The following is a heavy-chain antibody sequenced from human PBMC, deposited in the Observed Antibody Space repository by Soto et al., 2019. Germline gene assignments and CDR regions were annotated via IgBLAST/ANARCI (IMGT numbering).Heavy chain of an antibody. CDR3: ARDRDYYDRTLDY. Sequence: GGSLRLSCAASGFTFSSYAMHWVRQAPGKGLEWVAVISYDGSSKYYADSVKGRFTISRDNSKNTLYLQMNSLRAEDTAVYYWARDRDYYDRTLDYWGQGTLVTVSS. CDR1: GFTFSSYA. CDR2: ISYDGSSK. D-gene: IGHD3-22*01. J-gene: IGHJ4*02. V-gene: IGHV3-30-3*01.